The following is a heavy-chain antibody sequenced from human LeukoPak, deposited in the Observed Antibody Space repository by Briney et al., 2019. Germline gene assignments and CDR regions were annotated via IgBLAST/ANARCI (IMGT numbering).Heavy chain of an antibody. V-gene: IGHV3-23*01. CDR3: AKYTSGTSYRGLDQ. J-gene: IGHJ4*02. CDR1: GLTVSSYG. CDR2: IIGSAVNT. D-gene: IGHD3-10*01. Sequence: GGSLRLSCGASGLTVSSYGMSWVRQAPGKGMEWVSTIIGSAVNTYYADSVKGRFTISRDDSKNTVYLQMNSLRAEDTAVYSCAKYTSGTSYRGLDQWGQGTLVTVSS.